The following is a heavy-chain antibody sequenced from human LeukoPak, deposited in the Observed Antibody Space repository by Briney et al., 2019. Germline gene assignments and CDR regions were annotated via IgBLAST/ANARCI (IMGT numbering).Heavy chain of an antibody. Sequence: SETLSLTCAVYGGSFSGYYWSWIRQPPGKGLEWIGEINHSGSTNYNPSLKSRVTISVDTSKNQFSLKLTSVTAADTAVYYCARHPGTGYSSSWNFDYWGQGTLVTVSS. CDR1: GGSFSGYY. J-gene: IGHJ4*02. D-gene: IGHD6-13*01. CDR3: ARHPGTGYSSSWNFDY. CDR2: INHSGST. V-gene: IGHV4-34*01.